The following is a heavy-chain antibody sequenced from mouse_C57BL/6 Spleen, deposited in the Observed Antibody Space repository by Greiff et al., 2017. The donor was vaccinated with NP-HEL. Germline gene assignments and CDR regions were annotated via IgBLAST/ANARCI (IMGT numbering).Heavy chain of an antibody. Sequence: VKLMESGPELVKPGASVKISCKASGYAFSSSWMNWVKQRPGKGLEWIGRIYPGDGDTNYNGKFKGKATLTADKSSSTAYMQLSSLTSEDSAVYFCARGETAQATFAYWGQGTLVTVSA. CDR2: IYPGDGDT. D-gene: IGHD3-2*02. J-gene: IGHJ3*01. V-gene: IGHV1-82*01. CDR1: GYAFSSSW. CDR3: ARGETAQATFAY.